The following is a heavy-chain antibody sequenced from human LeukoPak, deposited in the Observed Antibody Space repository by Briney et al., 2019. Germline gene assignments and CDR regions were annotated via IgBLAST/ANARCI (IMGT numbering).Heavy chain of an antibody. CDR2: ISAYNGNT. CDR1: GYTFTSYG. J-gene: IGHJ3*02. Sequence: ASVKVSCKASGYTFTSYGISWVRQAPGQGLEWMGWISAYNGNTNYAQKLQGRVTMTTDTSTSTAYVELRSLRSDDTAVYYCAREAEWGLRDAFDIWGQGTMVTVSS. CDR3: AREAEWGLRDAFDI. V-gene: IGHV1-18*01. D-gene: IGHD1-26*01.